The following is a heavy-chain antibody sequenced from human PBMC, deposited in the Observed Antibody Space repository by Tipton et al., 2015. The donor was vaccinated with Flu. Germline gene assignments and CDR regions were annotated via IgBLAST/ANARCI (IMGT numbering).Heavy chain of an antibody. Sequence: SLRLSCAASGFPVISNYMSWVRQTPGKGLEWVSVIFSGGPTYYADSVKGRFTVSSDNSKNTLHLQMTNLRAEDTAVYYCARGRYSYGLNFFLQWGQGTLVAFSS. D-gene: IGHD5-18*01. CDR1: GFPVISNY. J-gene: IGHJ4*02. V-gene: IGHV3-66*01. CDR2: IFSGGPT. CDR3: ARGRYSYGLNFFLQ.